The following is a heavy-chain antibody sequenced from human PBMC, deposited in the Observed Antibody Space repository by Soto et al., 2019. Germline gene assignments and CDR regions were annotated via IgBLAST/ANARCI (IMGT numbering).Heavy chain of an antibody. V-gene: IGHV4-4*02. Sequence: QVHLQQSGPGLVRPSGTLSLTCTVSGGSISNTNWWTWVRQSPGKGLEWIGEIYHSGSTSYNPSLRGRVTISVYKSNNHFSLKMRYVTAADTAMYYCGALPPRIELTVLPIPTWGQGTLVTVSS. D-gene: IGHD2-2*02. J-gene: IGHJ5*02. CDR3: GALPPRIELTVLPIPT. CDR2: IYHSGST. CDR1: GGSISNTNW.